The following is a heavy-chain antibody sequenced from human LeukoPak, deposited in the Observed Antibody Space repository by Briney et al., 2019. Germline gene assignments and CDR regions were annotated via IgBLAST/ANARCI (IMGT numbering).Heavy chain of an antibody. CDR2: IDPNSGGT. Sequence: ASVKVSCKASGYIFTGYYLHWVRQAPGQGLEWMGWIDPNSGGTNYAQKFQGRVTMTRDTSISTAYMELSRLRSDDTAVYYCAKAHGTYYYDSSGRNWFDPWGQGTLVTVSS. D-gene: IGHD3-22*01. CDR3: AKAHGTYYYDSSGRNWFDP. CDR1: GYIFTGYY. J-gene: IGHJ5*02. V-gene: IGHV1-2*02.